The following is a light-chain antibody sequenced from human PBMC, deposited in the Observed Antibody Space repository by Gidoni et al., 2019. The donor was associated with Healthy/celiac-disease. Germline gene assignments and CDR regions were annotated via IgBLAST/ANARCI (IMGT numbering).Light chain of an antibody. CDR1: QSVSSY. CDR3: QQRSNWWT. J-gene: IGKJ1*01. Sequence: DIVFTQSPATLSLSPGERATLSCRASQSVSSYVAWYQQKPGQAPRLLIYDASNRATGIPARFSGSGSGTDFTRTISSLEPEDFAVYYCQQRSNWWTFGQGTKVEIK. CDR2: DAS. V-gene: IGKV3-11*01.